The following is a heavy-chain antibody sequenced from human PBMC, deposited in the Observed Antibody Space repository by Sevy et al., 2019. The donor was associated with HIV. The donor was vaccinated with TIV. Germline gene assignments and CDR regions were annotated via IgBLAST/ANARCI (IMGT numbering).Heavy chain of an antibody. CDR2: IKRVGSEK. CDR3: ARDCSSASCLWGMDV. Sequence: GGSLRLSCAGSGFTFSNYWMSWVRQAPGKGLESVANIKRVGSEKYYVASVKGRFTISRDNAKTSLYLQMNSLRVEDTAVYYCARDCSSASCLWGMDVWGQGTMVTVSS. V-gene: IGHV3-7*03. J-gene: IGHJ6*02. CDR1: GFTFSNYW. D-gene: IGHD2-2*01.